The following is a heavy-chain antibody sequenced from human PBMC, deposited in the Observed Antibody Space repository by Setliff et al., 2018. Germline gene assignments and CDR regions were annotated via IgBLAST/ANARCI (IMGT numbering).Heavy chain of an antibody. J-gene: IGHJ6*02. CDR3: ARDGVYYAMDV. CDR2: IRGSGTTI. D-gene: IGHD1-20*01. Sequence: PGGSLRLSCAASGFSFSGPYMSWVRQAPGKGLEWVSKIRGSGTTIYYADSLRGRFTISRDNAKNSLFLQMNSLRVEDTAVYYCARDGVYYAMDVWGQGTTVTVSS. V-gene: IGHV3-11*04. CDR1: GFSFSGPY.